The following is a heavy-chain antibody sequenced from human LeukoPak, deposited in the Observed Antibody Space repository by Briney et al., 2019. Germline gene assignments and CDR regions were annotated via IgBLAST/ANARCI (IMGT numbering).Heavy chain of an antibody. CDR2: IYYSGST. V-gene: IGHV4-59*12. CDR3: ARGAIEYLNWFDP. CDR1: GGSISSYY. J-gene: IGHJ5*02. Sequence: SETLSLTCTVSGGSISSYYWSWIRQPPGKGLEWIGYIYYSGSTNYNPSLKSRVTISVDTSKNQFSLQLNSVTPEDTAVYYCARGAIEYLNWFDPWGQGTLVTVSS. D-gene: IGHD2-2*01.